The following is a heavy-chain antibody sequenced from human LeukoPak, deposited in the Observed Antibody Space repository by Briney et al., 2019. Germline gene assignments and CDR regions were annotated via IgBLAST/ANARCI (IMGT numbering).Heavy chain of an antibody. J-gene: IGHJ3*02. Sequence: GGSLRLSCAASGFTFSSYWMTWVRQAPGKGLEWVANMDQGGSEKYYVDSVKGRFTISRDNSKNTLYLQMNSLRAEDTAVYYCAREHHYYDSSGYRLPDAFDIWGQGTMVTVSS. CDR2: MDQGGSEK. D-gene: IGHD3-22*01. CDR3: AREHHYYDSSGYRLPDAFDI. V-gene: IGHV3-7*01. CDR1: GFTFSSYW.